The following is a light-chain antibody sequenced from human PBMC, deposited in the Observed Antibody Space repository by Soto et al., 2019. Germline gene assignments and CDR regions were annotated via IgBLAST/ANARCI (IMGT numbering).Light chain of an antibody. CDR1: QSISTF. Sequence: EVVLTQSPATLSLSPGEKATLSCRASQSISTFLAWYQQKPGLAPRLLIYDASNRATVIPDRFSGSGSGTDFTLTISSIEPDDFAVYYCQQCANWPPKWSFGQGTKVEIK. V-gene: IGKV3-11*01. CDR2: DAS. CDR3: QQCANWPPKWS. J-gene: IGKJ1*01.